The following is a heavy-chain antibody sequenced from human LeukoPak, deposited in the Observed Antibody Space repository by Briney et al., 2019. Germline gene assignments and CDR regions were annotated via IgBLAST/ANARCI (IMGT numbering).Heavy chain of an antibody. Sequence: GGSLRLSCAASGFTFSSYSMNWVRQAPGKGLEWVSSISSSSSYIYYADSVKGRLTISRDNAKNSLYLQMNSLRAEDTAVYYCAREVGLVGATPFDYWGQGTLVTVSS. V-gene: IGHV3-21*01. CDR3: AREVGLVGATPFDY. D-gene: IGHD1-26*01. J-gene: IGHJ4*02. CDR2: ISSSSSYI. CDR1: GFTFSSYS.